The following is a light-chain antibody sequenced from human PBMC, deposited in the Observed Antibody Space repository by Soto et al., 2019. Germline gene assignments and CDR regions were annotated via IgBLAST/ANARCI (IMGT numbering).Light chain of an antibody. J-gene: IGKJ5*01. Sequence: EIVYTQSPGSLSLSPGEPATLSCRASQSVSSSYLAWYQQRPGQAPRLLIYGASNRATGIPDRFSGSGSGTDFTLTISRLEAEDFAVYYCQQSCSSPITFGQGTRLEIK. CDR1: QSVSSSY. CDR3: QQSCSSPIT. CDR2: GAS. V-gene: IGKV3-20*01.